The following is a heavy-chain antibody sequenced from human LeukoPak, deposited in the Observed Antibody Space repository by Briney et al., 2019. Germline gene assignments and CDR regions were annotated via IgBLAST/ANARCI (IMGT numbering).Heavy chain of an antibody. D-gene: IGHD1-26*01. J-gene: IGHJ4*02. Sequence: SGGFLRLSCAASGFTFSSYGMHWVRQAPGKGLEWVAVISYDGSNKYYADSVTGRFTISRDNSKNTLYLQMNSLRAEDTAVYYCAKGKLPLYYFDYWGQGTLVTVSS. CDR3: AKGKLPLYYFDY. CDR1: GFTFSSYG. CDR2: ISYDGSNK. V-gene: IGHV3-30*18.